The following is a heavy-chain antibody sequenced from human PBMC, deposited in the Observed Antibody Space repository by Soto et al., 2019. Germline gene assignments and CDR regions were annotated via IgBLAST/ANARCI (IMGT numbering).Heavy chain of an antibody. CDR3: ARKYYYDSSGYSAFDI. J-gene: IGHJ3*02. Sequence: ASVKVSCKASGYTFTSYGISWVRQAPGQGLEWMGWISAYNGNTNYAQKLQGRVTMTTDTSTSTAYMELRSLRSDDTAVYYCARKYYYDSSGYSAFDIWGQGTMVTVS. V-gene: IGHV1-18*01. D-gene: IGHD3-22*01. CDR2: ISAYNGNT. CDR1: GYTFTSYG.